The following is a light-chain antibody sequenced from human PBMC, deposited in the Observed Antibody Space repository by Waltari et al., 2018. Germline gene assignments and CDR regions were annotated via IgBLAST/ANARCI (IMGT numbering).Light chain of an antibody. CDR1: RSNLGNNY. V-gene: IGLV1-51*01. J-gene: IGLJ2*01. Sequence: HSVLTQPPSVSAAPGQDVTIFCSGSRSNLGNNYVSWYQQVPGTAHKLLIFDNNERPSGIPDRFSGSKSGTSATLDITGLQTGDEAHYYCATWDSSLSGGVFGGGTKVTVL. CDR3: ATWDSSLSGGV. CDR2: DNN.